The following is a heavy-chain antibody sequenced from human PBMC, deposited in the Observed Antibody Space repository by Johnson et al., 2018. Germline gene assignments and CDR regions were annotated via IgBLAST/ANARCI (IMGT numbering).Heavy chain of an antibody. Sequence: QVQLQQWGAGLLKPSETXSLTCAVYGGSFSGYYWSWIRQPPGKGLEWIGEINHSGSTNYNPSPKSRVTIPVDTSKNQFSLKLSSVTAADTAVYYCARGVGYGDYNDAFDIWGQGTMVTVSS. CDR1: GGSFSGYY. D-gene: IGHD4-17*01. V-gene: IGHV4-34*01. CDR3: ARGVGYGDYNDAFDI. J-gene: IGHJ3*02. CDR2: INHSGST.